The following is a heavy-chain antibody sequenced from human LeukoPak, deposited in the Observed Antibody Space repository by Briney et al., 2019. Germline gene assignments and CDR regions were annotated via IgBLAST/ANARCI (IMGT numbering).Heavy chain of an antibody. Sequence: SETLSLTCTVSGGSISSYYWSWIRQPPGKGLEWIGYIYYSGSTDYNPSLKSRVTISVDTSKNQFSLKLSSVTAADTAVYYCARGGGVTVTIFDYWGQGTLVTVSS. V-gene: IGHV4-59*01. CDR3: ARGGGVTVTIFDY. CDR1: GGSISSYY. CDR2: IYYSGST. D-gene: IGHD4-17*01. J-gene: IGHJ4*02.